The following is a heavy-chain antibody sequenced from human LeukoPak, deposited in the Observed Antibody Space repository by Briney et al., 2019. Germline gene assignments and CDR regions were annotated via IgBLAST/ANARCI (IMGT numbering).Heavy chain of an antibody. Sequence: SETLSLTCAVYGGSFSGYYWSWIRQPPGKGLEWIGEINHSGSTNYNPSLKSRVTISVDTSKNQFSLKLSSVTAADTAVYYCARDRGYSSSSDAFDIWGQGTMVTVSS. CDR2: INHSGST. CDR3: ARDRGYSSSSDAFDI. V-gene: IGHV4-34*01. J-gene: IGHJ3*02. D-gene: IGHD6-13*01. CDR1: GGSFSGYY.